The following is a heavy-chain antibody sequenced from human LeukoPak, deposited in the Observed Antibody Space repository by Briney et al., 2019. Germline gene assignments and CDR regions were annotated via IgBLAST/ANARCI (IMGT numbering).Heavy chain of an antibody. CDR3: AKASYYYGSGSYDGPDY. Sequence: GGSLRLSRAASGFTFSSYGMHWVRQAPGKGLEWVAVISYDGSNKYYADSVKGRFTISRDNSKNTLYLRMNSLRAEDTAVYYCAKASYYYGSGSYDGPDYWGQGTLVTVSS. CDR1: GFTFSSYG. V-gene: IGHV3-30*18. J-gene: IGHJ4*02. CDR2: ISYDGSNK. D-gene: IGHD3-10*01.